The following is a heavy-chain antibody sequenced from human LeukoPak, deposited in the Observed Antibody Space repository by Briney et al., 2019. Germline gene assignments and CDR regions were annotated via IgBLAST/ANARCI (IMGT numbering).Heavy chain of an antibody. CDR3: ARFPQTHNGDYVVWFDP. D-gene: IGHD4-17*01. Sequence: PSETLSLTCTVSGGSISSGSYYWSWIRQPAGKGLEWIGRIYTSGSTNYNPSLKSRVTISVDTSKNQFSLKLGSVTAADTAVYYCARFPQTHNGDYVVWFDPWGQGTLVTVSS. V-gene: IGHV4-61*02. CDR1: GGSISSGSYY. J-gene: IGHJ5*02. CDR2: IYTSGST.